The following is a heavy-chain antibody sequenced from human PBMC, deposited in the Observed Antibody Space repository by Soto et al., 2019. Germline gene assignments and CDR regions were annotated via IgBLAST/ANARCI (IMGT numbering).Heavy chain of an antibody. Sequence: GASVKVSCKASGYTFTGYYMHWVRQAPGQGLEWMGGIIPIFGTANYAQKFQGRVTITADKSTSTAYMELSSLRSEDTAVYYCARGGDSSGYYKRVAFDIWGQGTMVTVSS. CDR2: IIPIFGTA. CDR3: ARGGDSSGYYKRVAFDI. CDR1: GYTFTGYY. D-gene: IGHD3-22*01. J-gene: IGHJ3*02. V-gene: IGHV1-69*06.